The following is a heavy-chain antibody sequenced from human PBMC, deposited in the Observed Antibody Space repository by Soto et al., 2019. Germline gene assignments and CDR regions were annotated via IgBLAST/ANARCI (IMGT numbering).Heavy chain of an antibody. D-gene: IGHD3-22*01. J-gene: IGHJ2*01. V-gene: IGHV4-39*01. CDR3: AKHPYNPLVRPFWHFYL. CDR1: GDSIGKSKYY. CDR2: VFYNGNT. Sequence: PSETLSLTCTVSGDSIGKSKYYWGWIRQPPGKGLEWIGSVFYNGNTYHNPSLKSRVTMSVDTSNNQFSLRMSSVTAADTSVYYCAKHPYNPLVRPFWHFYLWGRGTLVTVSS.